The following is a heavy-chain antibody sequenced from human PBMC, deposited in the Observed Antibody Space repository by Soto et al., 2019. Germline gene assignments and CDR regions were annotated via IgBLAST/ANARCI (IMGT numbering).Heavy chain of an antibody. D-gene: IGHD1-26*01. Sequence: PSETLSLTCAVYGGSFSGYYWSWIRQPPGKGLEWIGEINHSGSTNYNPSLKSRVTISVDTSKNQFSLKLSSVTAADTAVYYCARGTGATTGCDYWGQGTLVTVSS. CDR2: INHSGST. CDR3: ARGTGATTGCDY. CDR1: GGSFSGYY. J-gene: IGHJ4*02. V-gene: IGHV4-34*01.